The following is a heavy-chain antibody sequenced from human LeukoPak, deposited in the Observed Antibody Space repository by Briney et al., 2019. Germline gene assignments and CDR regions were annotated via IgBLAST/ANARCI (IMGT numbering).Heavy chain of an antibody. J-gene: IGHJ3*01. CDR2: IKQDGSEK. V-gene: IGHV3-7*03. Sequence: PGGSLRLSCAASGFTFNNYWMTWVRQAPGKGLEWVASIKQDGSEKYYVDSVKGRFTISRDNAKNSLYLQMNSLRAEDTAVYYCAKEMATIRAFDFWGQGTMVTVSS. CDR3: AKEMATIRAFDF. D-gene: IGHD5-24*01. CDR1: GFTFNNYW.